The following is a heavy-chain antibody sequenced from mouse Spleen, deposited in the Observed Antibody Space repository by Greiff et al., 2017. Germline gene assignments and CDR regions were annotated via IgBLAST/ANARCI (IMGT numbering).Heavy chain of an antibody. CDR2: ILPGSGST. J-gene: IGHJ3*01. V-gene: IGHV1-9*01. CDR3: ARKGAYYRYGAWFAY. D-gene: IGHD2-14*01. Sequence: QVQLQQSGAELMKPGASVKLSCKATGYTFTGYWIEWVKQRPGHGLEWIGEILPGSGSTNYNEKFKGKATFTADTSANTAYMQLSSLTTEDSAIYYCARKGAYYRYGAWFAYWGQGTLVTVSA. CDR1: GYTFTGYW.